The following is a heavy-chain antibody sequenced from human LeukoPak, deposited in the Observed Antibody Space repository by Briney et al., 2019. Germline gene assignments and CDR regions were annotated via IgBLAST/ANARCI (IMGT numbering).Heavy chain of an antibody. CDR2: IYPGDSDT. CDR3: ARRLWSGYSYYFDS. Sequence: GESLQISCQGSGYSFTTYWIGWVRQMPGKGLEWIGIIYPGDSDTRYSPSFQGQVTVSADKSISTAYLQWSSLKASDTAMYYCARRLWSGYSYYFDSWGQGTLVTVSS. D-gene: IGHD3-3*01. V-gene: IGHV5-51*01. J-gene: IGHJ4*02. CDR1: GYSFTTYW.